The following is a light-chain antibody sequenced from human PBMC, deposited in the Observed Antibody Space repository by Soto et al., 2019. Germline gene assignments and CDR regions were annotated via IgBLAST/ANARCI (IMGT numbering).Light chain of an antibody. CDR3: SSRAGSSPWV. Sequence: QSALTQPASVSGSPGQSITISCTGTSSDVGAYDYVSWYQQHPGKAPKLMISEVGNRPSGVSHRFSGSKSVNTAYLTVSGLQAEEEAVYLCSSRAGSSPWVFGGGTKLTVL. CDR1: SSDVGAYDY. J-gene: IGLJ3*02. CDR2: EVG. V-gene: IGLV2-14*01.